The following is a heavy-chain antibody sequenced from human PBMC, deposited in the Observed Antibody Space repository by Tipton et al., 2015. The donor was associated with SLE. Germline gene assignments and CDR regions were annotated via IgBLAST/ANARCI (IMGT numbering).Heavy chain of an antibody. D-gene: IGHD5-24*01. CDR1: GFTFSNYP. J-gene: IGHJ5*02. Sequence: SLRLSCAASGFTFSNYPMSWVRQAPGKGLEWVSVIYGDGSDSYYADSVRGRFTISRDNSRNTLDLQMNSLSAEDTAIYYCAKSSEMATMFDWFDLWGQGTLVTVSS. CDR2: IYGDGSDS. V-gene: IGHV3-23*03. CDR3: AKSSEMATMFDWFDL.